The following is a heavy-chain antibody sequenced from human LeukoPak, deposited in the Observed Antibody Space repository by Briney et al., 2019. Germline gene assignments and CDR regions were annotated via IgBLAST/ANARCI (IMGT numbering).Heavy chain of an antibody. CDR3: ARVGLQYYGSGSNYNY. J-gene: IGHJ4*02. CDR1: GFTFSNYW. CDR2: INTDGSDT. D-gene: IGHD3-10*01. V-gene: IGHV3-74*01. Sequence: PGGSLRLSCAASGFTFSNYWMHWVRQAPGKGLVWVSRINTDGSDTNYADSMKGRFTISRYNAKNTLYLQMNSLRAEDTAVYYCARVGLQYYGSGSNYNYWGQGTLVTVSS.